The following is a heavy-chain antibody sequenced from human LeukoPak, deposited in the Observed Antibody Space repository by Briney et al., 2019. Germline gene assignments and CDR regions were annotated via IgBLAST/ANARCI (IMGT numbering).Heavy chain of an antibody. V-gene: IGHV3-7*01. CDR3: VRDGGVSGYDLLDY. J-gene: IGHJ4*02. CDR1: GFTFSNYW. CDR2: INQDGSEE. D-gene: IGHD5-12*01. Sequence: GGSLRLSCAASGFTFSNYWMSWVRQAPGKGLEWVAHINQDGSEEHYMDSVKARFVISRDNAKNSLSLQMDSLRAEDTAVYYCVRDGGVSGYDLLDYWGQGTLVTVSS.